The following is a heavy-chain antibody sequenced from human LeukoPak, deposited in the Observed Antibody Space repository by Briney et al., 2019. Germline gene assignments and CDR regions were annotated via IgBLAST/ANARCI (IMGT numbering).Heavy chain of an antibody. D-gene: IGHD2-2*01. J-gene: IGHJ5*02. Sequence: SQTLSLTCAISGDSVSSNSVTWNWIRQSPSRGLEWLGRTYYRSTWYTDYAVSVRGRITVNPDTSKNQFSLHLNSVTPEDTAVYYCARRLTQYDCFDPWGQGILVTVSS. V-gene: IGHV6-1*01. CDR2: TYYRSTWYT. CDR3: ARRLTQYDCFDP. CDR1: GDSVSSNSVT.